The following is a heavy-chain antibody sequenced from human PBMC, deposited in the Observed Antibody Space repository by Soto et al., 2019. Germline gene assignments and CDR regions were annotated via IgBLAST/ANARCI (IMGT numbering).Heavy chain of an antibody. CDR2: IYYSGST. D-gene: IGHD1-26*01. CDR1: GGSISSYY. Sequence: SETLSLTCTVSGGSISSYYWSWIRQPPGKGLEWIGYIYYSGSTNYNPSLKSRVTISVDTSKNQFSLRLSSVTAADTAVYYCARDKELGNYYGMDVWGQGTTVTGSS. CDR3: ARDKELGNYYGMDV. J-gene: IGHJ6*02. V-gene: IGHV4-59*01.